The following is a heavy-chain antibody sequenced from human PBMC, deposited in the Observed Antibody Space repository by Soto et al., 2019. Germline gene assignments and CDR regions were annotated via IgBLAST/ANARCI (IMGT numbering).Heavy chain of an antibody. Sequence: QVQLVQSGAEVKKPGSSVKVSCKASGGTVRSYPISWVRQAPGQGREWRGRIIPILGIANYAQKFQGRVTITADKSTRTDYMELSTRRYDDTAEYYCARDRGDYQLPHDHPTDRYYYMDVWGKGTTVTVSS. CDR2: IIPILGIA. V-gene: IGHV1-69*04. CDR1: GGTVRSYP. D-gene: IGHD2-2*01. J-gene: IGHJ6*03. CDR3: ARDRGDYQLPHDHPTDRYYYMDV.